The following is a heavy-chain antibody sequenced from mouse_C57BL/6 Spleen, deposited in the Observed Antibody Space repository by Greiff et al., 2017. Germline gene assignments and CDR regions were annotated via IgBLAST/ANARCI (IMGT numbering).Heavy chain of an antibody. V-gene: IGHV1-50*01. CDR2: IDPSDSYT. CDR1: GYTFTSYW. CDR3: ARPLYSNYDY. D-gene: IGHD2-5*01. J-gene: IGHJ2*01. Sequence: VQLQQPGAELVKPGASVKLSCKASGYTFTSYWMQWVKQRPGQGLEWIGEIDPSDSYTNYNQKFKGKATLTVDTSSSTAYMQLSSLTSEDSAVYYCARPLYSNYDYWGQGTTLTVSS.